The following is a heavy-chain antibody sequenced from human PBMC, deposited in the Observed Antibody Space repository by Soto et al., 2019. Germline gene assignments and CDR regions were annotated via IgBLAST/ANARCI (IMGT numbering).Heavy chain of an antibody. J-gene: IGHJ4*02. Sequence: SVKVSSKASRGTFSSYSLRLVRQPPAQRLEWMGGIIPIFGTANYAQKFQGRVTITADESTSTAYMELSSLRSEDTAVYYCASAYDYDSSGYYAHFDYWGQGTLVTVSS. CDR1: RGTFSSYS. CDR3: ASAYDYDSSGYYAHFDY. CDR2: IIPIFGTA. V-gene: IGHV1-69*13. D-gene: IGHD3-22*01.